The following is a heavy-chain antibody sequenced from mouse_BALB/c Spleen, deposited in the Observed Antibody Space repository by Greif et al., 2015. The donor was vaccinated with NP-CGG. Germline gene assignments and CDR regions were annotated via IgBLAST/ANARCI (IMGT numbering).Heavy chain of an antibody. D-gene: IGHD1-3*01. CDR3: VVEGSWFAY. CDR1: GFTFNTYA. V-gene: IGHV10-1*02. CDR2: IRSKSNNYAT. J-gene: IGHJ3*01. Sequence: EVQLVESGGGLVQPKGSLKLSCAASGFTFNTYAMNWVRQAPGKGLEWVARIRSKSNNYATYYADSVKDRFTISRDDSQSMLYLQMNNLKTEDTAMYYCVVEGSWFAYWGQGTLVTVSA.